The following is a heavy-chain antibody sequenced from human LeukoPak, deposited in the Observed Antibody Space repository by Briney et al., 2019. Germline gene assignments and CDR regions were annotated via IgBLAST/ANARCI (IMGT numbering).Heavy chain of an antibody. CDR3: ATLIRWFDP. CDR2: IYHSGST. D-gene: IGHD3-10*01. V-gene: IGHV4-38-2*02. J-gene: IGHJ5*02. CDR1: GYSISSGYY. Sequence: SETLSLTCTVSGYSISSGYYWGWIRQPPGKGLEWIGSIYHSGSTYYNPSLKSRVTISVDKSKNQFSLKLSSVTAADTAVYYCATLIRWFDPWGQGTLVTVSS.